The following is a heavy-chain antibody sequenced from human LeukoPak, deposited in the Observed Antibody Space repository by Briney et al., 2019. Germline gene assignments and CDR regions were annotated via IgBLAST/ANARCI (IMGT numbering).Heavy chain of an antibody. D-gene: IGHD1-26*01. V-gene: IGHV4-34*01. CDR2: INHRGTT. J-gene: IGHJ4*01. CDR3: ARSWAGMYYPFYYFDY. Sequence: TPSETLSLTCAVYGDSFSGYYWSWIRQPPGKGLEWIAEINHRGTTHYNPSLKSRVNISADTSKNQFSLHLDSVTAADTAVYYCARSWAGMYYPFYYFDYWGXGTLXSVSS. CDR1: GDSFSGYY.